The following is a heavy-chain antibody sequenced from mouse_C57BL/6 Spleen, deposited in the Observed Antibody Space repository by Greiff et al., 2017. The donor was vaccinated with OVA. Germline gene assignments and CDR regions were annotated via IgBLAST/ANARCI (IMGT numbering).Heavy chain of an antibody. J-gene: IGHJ4*01. CDR2: ISSGGSYT. D-gene: IGHD2-5*01. CDR3: ASTSNRYYAMDY. CDR1: GFTFSSYG. Sequence: EVQLVESGGDLVKPGGSLKLSCAASGFTFSSYGMSWVRQTPDKRLEWVATISSGGSYTYYPDSVKGRFTISRDNAKNTLYLQMSSLKSEDTAMYYCASTSNRYYAMDYWGQGTSVTVSS. V-gene: IGHV5-6*01.